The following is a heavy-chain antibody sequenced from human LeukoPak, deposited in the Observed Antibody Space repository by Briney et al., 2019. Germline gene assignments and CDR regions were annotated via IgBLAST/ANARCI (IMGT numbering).Heavy chain of an antibody. CDR2: INQHGSEI. D-gene: IGHD6-19*01. Sequence: GGSLRLSCAASGFKFSTYWMSWVRQAPGPGKRPEWVANINQHGSEIYYVDSVKGRFTIARDNAKNSLYLQMNSLRAEDTAVYYCAGGSGWLIDSWGQGTLVTVSS. CDR1: GFKFSTYW. J-gene: IGHJ4*02. V-gene: IGHV3-7*04. CDR3: AGGSGWLIDS.